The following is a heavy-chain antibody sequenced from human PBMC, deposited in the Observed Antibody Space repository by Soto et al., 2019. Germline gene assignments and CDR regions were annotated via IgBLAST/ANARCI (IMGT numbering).Heavy chain of an antibody. CDR1: GFTFSSYA. CDR3: AGEGVVVPAATDAFDI. CDR2: ISSNGGST. Sequence: EEQLVESVGGLVQPGGSLRLYCAASGFTFSSYAMHWVRQAPGKGLEYVSAISSNGGSTYYANSVKGRFTISRDNSKNTLYLQMGSLRAEDMAVYYCAGEGVVVPAATDAFDIWGQGTMVTVSS. D-gene: IGHD2-2*01. V-gene: IGHV3-64*01. J-gene: IGHJ3*02.